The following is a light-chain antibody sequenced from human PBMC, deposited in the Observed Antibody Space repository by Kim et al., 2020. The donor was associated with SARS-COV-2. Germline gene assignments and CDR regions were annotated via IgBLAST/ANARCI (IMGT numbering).Light chain of an antibody. CDR2: RNN. CDR3: ASWDDNVSGPV. J-gene: IGLJ3*02. Sequence: QSVLTQPPSASGTPGQRVTISCSGSSSNIATNYVSWYQIVPGTAPKLLIYRNNQRPSGVPDRFSDSKSGTSASLAISGLRSEDEADYYCASWDDNVSGPVFGGGTKLTVL. V-gene: IGLV1-47*01. CDR1: SSNIATNY.